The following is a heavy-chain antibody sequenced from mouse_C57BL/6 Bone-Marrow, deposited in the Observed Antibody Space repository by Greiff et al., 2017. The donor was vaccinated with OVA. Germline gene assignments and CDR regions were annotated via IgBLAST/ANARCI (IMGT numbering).Heavy chain of an antibody. CDR2: IGYDGSN. J-gene: IGHJ3*01. CDR3: ASPNSY. V-gene: IGHV3-6*01. Sequence: EVKLQESGPGLVKPSQSLSLTCSVTGYSITSGYFWNWIRQFPGNKLEWMGYIGYDGSNNYNPSLKNRITINRDKSKNQIFLNLISVTTKDTATYYCASPNSYWGQGTLVTVSA. CDR1: GYSITSGYF. D-gene: IGHD4-1*02.